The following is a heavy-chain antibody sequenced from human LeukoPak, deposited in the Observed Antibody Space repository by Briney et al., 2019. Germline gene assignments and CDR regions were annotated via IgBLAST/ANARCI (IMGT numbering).Heavy chain of an antibody. D-gene: IGHD2-2*01. CDR2: IIPIFGTT. CDR3: ARRYCSSTSCRPNNWFDP. CDR1: GGTVRRFG. V-gene: IGHV1-69*13. Sequence: GASVKVSCKASGGTVRRFGISWVRQAPGQGLEWMGGIIPIFGTTSYVQKFQGRVTITADESTSTAYMELSSLRSEDTAVYYCARRYCSSTSCRPNNWFDPWGQGTLVTVSS. J-gene: IGHJ5*02.